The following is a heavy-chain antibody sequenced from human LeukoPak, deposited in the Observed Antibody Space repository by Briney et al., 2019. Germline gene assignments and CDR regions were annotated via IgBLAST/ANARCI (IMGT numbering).Heavy chain of an antibody. V-gene: IGHV1-2*02. D-gene: IGHD6-13*01. CDR2: INPNSGGT. CDR1: GYTFTGYY. J-gene: IGHJ4*02. Sequence: GASVKVSCKASGYTFTGYYMHWVRQAPGQGLEWMGWINPNSGGTNYAQKFQGRVTMTRDTSISTAYMELSRLRSDDTAVYYCARASGYSSSWLKSYTLDYWGQGTLVTVSS. CDR3: ARASGYSSSWLKSYTLDY.